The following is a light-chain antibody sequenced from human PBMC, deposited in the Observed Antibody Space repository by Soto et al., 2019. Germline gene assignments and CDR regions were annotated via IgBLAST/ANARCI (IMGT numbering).Light chain of an antibody. CDR3: HQYASSPLT. CDR1: QSVAKNF. Sequence: EIVLTQSPGTLSLSPGERATLSCRASQSVAKNFLAWYQQKPGQAPRLLIYAASSKASGIPDRFSGSGSGTDFTLTISRLEPEDFAVFYCHQYASSPLTFGGGTKVEI. CDR2: AAS. J-gene: IGKJ4*01. V-gene: IGKV3-20*01.